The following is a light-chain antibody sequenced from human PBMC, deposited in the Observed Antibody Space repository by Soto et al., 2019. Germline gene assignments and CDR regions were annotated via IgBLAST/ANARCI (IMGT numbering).Light chain of an antibody. J-gene: IGKJ4*01. Sequence: DIPMTQSPSSLSASVGDRVTITCQASQDIRNYLNWYQQKPGKAPKVLISLASTLETGVPSRFSGGGSGTDFTFTISSLQPEDIATYYCQQFDDLPRTFGGGTKVEIK. CDR1: QDIRNY. CDR2: LAS. V-gene: IGKV1-33*01. CDR3: QQFDDLPRT.